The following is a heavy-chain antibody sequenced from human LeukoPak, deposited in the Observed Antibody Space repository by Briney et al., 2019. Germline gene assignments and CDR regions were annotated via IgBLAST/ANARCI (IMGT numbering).Heavy chain of an antibody. CDR3: AKYTPAFDV. CDR1: GYTFDTYG. J-gene: IGHJ4*02. Sequence: GGSLRLSCAVSGYTFDTYGLICVRQAPGKGLEWVSSIIGKVPDPNYADSVRGRFTITRDNSKNILYLQMNSLRVEDTAIYYCAKYTPAFDVWGRGILVTASS. CDR2: IIGKVPDP. D-gene: IGHD2-2*01. V-gene: IGHV3-23*01.